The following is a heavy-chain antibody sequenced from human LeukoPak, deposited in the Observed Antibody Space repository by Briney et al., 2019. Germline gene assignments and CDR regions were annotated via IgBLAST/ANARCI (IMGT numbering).Heavy chain of an antibody. CDR3: ARDVPQPSKDWFDP. V-gene: IGHV4-30-2*01. CDR2: FYHSGIS. CDR1: GGSISSGGYY. D-gene: IGHD2-2*01. Sequence: PSQTLSLTCTVSGGSISSGGYYWNWIRQPPGKGLEWIGYFYHSGISYYNPSLKSRVTISVDTSKNQFSLKLSSVTAADTAVYYCARDVPQPSKDWFDPWGQGTLVTVSS. J-gene: IGHJ5*02.